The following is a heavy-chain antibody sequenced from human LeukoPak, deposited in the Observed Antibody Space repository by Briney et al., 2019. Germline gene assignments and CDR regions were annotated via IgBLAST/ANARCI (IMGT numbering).Heavy chain of an antibody. CDR1: GYTFTNYW. Sequence: GESLKISCKGSGYTFTNYWIGWVRQIPGKGLEWMGIIYPGESASRYSPSFQDQVTMTVDKSISTAYLQWSSLKASDTAMYYCARGPYGYTSSATLGSYNWFDPWGQGSLVTVSS. CDR2: IYPGESAS. D-gene: IGHD2-2*02. V-gene: IGHV5-51*01. CDR3: ARGPYGYTSSATLGSYNWFDP. J-gene: IGHJ5*02.